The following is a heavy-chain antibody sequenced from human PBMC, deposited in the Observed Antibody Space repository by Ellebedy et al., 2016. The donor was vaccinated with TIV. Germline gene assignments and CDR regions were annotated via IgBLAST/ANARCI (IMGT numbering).Heavy chain of an antibody. CDR3: ATDRGYFTFDY. V-gene: IGHV3-23*01. CDR1: GFTFSSYA. CDR2: ISNTGSRT. D-gene: IGHD3-9*01. Sequence: PGGSLRLSCAASGFTFSSYAMSWVRQAPGKGLEWVSTISNTGSRTYYADSVEGRFIISRDNSKKTLYLQMNSLRAEDTAVYYCATDRGYFTFDYWGQGSLITVSS. J-gene: IGHJ4*02.